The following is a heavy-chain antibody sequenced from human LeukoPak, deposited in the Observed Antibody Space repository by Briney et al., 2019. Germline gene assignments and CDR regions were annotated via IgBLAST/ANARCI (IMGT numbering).Heavy chain of an antibody. Sequence: ASVKVSCAASGFTFTSYGISWVRQAPGQGLEWMGWITYYNGKTNYAQKLQGRVTITTDTSTSTPYMELSSLRSDDTAVYYCARVRECGVVTARHVGGYWGERTLVTVSS. D-gene: IGHD2-21*02. CDR2: ITYYNGKT. V-gene: IGHV1-18*01. CDR3: ARVRECGVVTARHVGGY. J-gene: IGHJ4*02. CDR1: GFTFTSYG.